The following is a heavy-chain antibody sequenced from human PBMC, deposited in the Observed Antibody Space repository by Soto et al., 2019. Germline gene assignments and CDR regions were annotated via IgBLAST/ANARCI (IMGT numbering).Heavy chain of an antibody. CDR1: DYIFLAYG. J-gene: IGHJ2*01. V-gene: IGHV1-18*01. CDR2: ISPKFGRT. CDR3: ARDDCNGGSCDGGHYLDL. D-gene: IGHD2-15*01. Sequence: QVQLVQSGPEVKKAGASVKVSCTAPTDYIFLAYGFDWVRQAPGQGLEWMGWISPKFGRTNYARTLQDRFTLTTDVSTNSVSMELRDLRSDDTAVYYCARDDCNGGSCDGGHYLDLWGRGTPISVSS.